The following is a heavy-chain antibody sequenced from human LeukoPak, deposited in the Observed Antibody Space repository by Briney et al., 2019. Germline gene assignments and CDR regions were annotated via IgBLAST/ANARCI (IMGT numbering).Heavy chain of an antibody. CDR1: GDSARRITW. V-gene: IGHV4-4*02. J-gene: IGHJ4*02. Sequence: SGTLSLTCDVSGDSARRITWWTWVRQPPGKGLEWIGQISNGGSTNYNPSLESRLTISLGTSRNQFSLRLTSVTAADTAIYYCVRGGGALLFSSWGQGILVTVSS. CDR3: VRGGGALLFSS. D-gene: IGHD1-26*01. CDR2: ISNGGST.